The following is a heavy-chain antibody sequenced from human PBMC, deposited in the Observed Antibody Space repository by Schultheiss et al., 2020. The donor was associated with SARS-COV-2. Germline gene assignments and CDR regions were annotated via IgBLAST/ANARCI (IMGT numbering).Heavy chain of an antibody. Sequence: GGSLRLSCAASGFNFRIFGMYWVRQAPGMGLEWVAVIWYDGSNKYYADSVKGRFTISRDNSKNTLYLQMNSLRAEDTAVYYCAKAKHWGQGTLVTVSS. V-gene: IGHV3-33*06. J-gene: IGHJ4*02. CDR3: AKAKH. CDR2: IWYDGSNK. CDR1: GFNFRIFG.